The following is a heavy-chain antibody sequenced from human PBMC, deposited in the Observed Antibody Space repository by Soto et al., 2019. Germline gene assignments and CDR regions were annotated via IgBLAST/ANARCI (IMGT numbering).Heavy chain of an antibody. CDR1: GYSFTNNA. J-gene: IGHJ5*02. Sequence: ASVKVSCKASGYSFTNNAVCWARQATGQGLEWMGWMNPGSGDTGYAQKFQGRVTMTRDISIATAYLELSSLRSDDTAIYYCARMATFGSLNWFDPWGQGTLVTVSS. V-gene: IGHV1-8*01. CDR2: MNPGSGDT. CDR3: ARMATFGSLNWFDP. D-gene: IGHD3-16*01.